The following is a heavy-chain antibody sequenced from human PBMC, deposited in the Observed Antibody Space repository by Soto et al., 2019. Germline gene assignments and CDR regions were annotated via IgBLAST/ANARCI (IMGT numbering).Heavy chain of an antibody. Sequence: GVALKISWRGAGYSFTSYWEGWVRQMPRKGLEGMGIIYLCDADIRYSASFQGQVTISADKSISTAFLQWSHLKAWATARYYRARGADRGHYHILTVYYTPVPLHGMDFWGQGTTVTVSS. J-gene: IGHJ6*02. CDR2: IYLCDADI. CDR3: ARGADRGHYHILTVYYTPVPLHGMDF. D-gene: IGHD3-9*01. CDR1: GYSFTSYW. V-gene: IGHV5-51*01.